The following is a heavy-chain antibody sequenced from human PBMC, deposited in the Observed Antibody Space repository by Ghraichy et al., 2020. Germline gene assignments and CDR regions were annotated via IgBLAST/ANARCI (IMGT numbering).Heavy chain of an antibody. V-gene: IGHV4-59*01. CDR3: ARTGAAGIYY. CDR2: IYYSGST. J-gene: IGHJ4*02. Sequence: SETLFLTCTVSGGSISSYYWSWIRQPPGKGLEWIGYIYYSGSTNYNPSLKSRVTISVDTSKNQFSLKLSSVTAADTAVYYCARTGAAGIYYWGQGTLVTVSS. D-gene: IGHD6-13*01. CDR1: GGSISSYY.